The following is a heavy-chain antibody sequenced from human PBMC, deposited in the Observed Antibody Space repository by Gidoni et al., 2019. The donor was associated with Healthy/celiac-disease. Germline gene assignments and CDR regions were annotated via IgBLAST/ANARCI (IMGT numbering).Heavy chain of an antibody. V-gene: IGHV4-39*01. CDR2: IYYSGST. J-gene: IGHJ5*02. CDR1: GGSISSSSYY. Sequence: QLQLQESGPGLVKPSETLSLTCTVSGGSISSSSYYWGWIRQPPGKGLEWIGSIYYSGSTYYNPSLKSRVTISVDTSKNQFSLKLSSVTAADTAVYYCARHRDPYSRDHWFDPWGQGTLVTVSS. CDR3: ARHRDPYSRDHWFDP. D-gene: IGHD6-13*01.